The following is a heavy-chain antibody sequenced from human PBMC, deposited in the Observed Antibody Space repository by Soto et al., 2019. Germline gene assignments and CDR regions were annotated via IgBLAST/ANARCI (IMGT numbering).Heavy chain of an antibody. CDR2: INTDGTNT. J-gene: IGHJ4*02. D-gene: IGHD3-16*01. Sequence: EVQLVESGGGLVQPGGSLRLSCAVSGFTFSRYWMHWFRQDPGNGLVWVSSINTDGTNTQYADSVRGRFTVSRDNAKNTVYLQMISLRSDATAVYYCAKDLLWGQSAYWGQGTLVVVSS. V-gene: IGHV3-74*03. CDR3: AKDLLWGQSAY. CDR1: GFTFSRYW.